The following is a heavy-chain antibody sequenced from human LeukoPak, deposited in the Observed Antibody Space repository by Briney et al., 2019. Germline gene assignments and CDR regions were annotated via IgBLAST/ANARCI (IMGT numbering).Heavy chain of an antibody. D-gene: IGHD3-3*01. CDR3: ARGFLGDAFDI. CDR1: GFTFSRYD. V-gene: IGHV3-13*05. Sequence: PGGSLRLSCAASGFTFSRYDMHWVRQATGKGLEWVSASGTVVNPYYPGSVKGRFTISRENAKNSLYLQMNSLRAGDTAVYYCARGFLGDAFDIWGQGTMVTVSS. J-gene: IGHJ3*02. CDR2: SGTVVNP.